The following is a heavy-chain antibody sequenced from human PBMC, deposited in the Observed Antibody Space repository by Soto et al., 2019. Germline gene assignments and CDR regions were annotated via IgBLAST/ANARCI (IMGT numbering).Heavy chain of an antibody. D-gene: IGHD4-17*01. CDR3: ARRYGGTLDS. J-gene: IGHJ5*01. CDR1: GGSISSYY. V-gene: IGHV4-59*08. Sequence: SETLSLTCTVSGGSISSYYWSWIRQPPGKGLEWIGYIYYSGSTNYNPSLKSRVTISVDTSKNQFSLKLSSVTAADTAVYYCARRYGGTLDSWGHGTLVTVSS. CDR2: IYYSGST.